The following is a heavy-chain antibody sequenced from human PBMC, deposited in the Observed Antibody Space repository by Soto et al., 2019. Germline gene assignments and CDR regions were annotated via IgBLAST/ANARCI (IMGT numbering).Heavy chain of an antibody. CDR1: GYRFNGYL. V-gene: IGHV1-3*01. D-gene: IGHD1-26*01. Sequence: ASVKVSCKASGYRFNGYLLFWVRQAPGQRPEWMGWINVGCGNTKYSQKFQGRVTITSDTAANTVYMEVTRLTSEDTAVYYCARNSGIYSLDHWGQGTLVTVSS. CDR3: ARNSGIYSLDH. J-gene: IGHJ4*02. CDR2: INVGCGNT.